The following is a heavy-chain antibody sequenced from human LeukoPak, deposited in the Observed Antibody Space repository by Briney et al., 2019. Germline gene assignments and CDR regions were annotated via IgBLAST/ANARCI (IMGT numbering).Heavy chain of an antibody. V-gene: IGHV4-59*01. Sequence: SETLSVTCTVPGAPITNYFWTWSRQSPEKGLECIGYIFHNGSINYFPSLRSRLTMSIDTSRSRFSLSLTSVTAADTALYYSATLARVMLGTTPFFYPWGQGMQVTVS. CDR3: ATLARVMLGTTPFFYP. D-gene: IGHD1-1*01. CDR1: GAPITNYF. CDR2: IFHNGSI. J-gene: IGHJ5*02.